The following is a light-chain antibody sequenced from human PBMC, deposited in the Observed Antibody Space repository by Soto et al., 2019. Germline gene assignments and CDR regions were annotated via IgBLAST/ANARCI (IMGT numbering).Light chain of an antibody. CDR3: QQRSNWPIS. J-gene: IGKJ4*01. Sequence: EIVLTQSPGTLSVSPGERATLSCRASQSVSTYLAWYQQKPGQSPRILIYDTSKRDTGIPARFSGSGSGTDFTLTISSLEPEDFAVYYCQQRSNWPISFGEGTKVDIK. V-gene: IGKV3-11*01. CDR1: QSVSTY. CDR2: DTS.